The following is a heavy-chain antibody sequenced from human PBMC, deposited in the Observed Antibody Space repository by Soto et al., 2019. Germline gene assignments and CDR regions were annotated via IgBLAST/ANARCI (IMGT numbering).Heavy chain of an antibody. CDR2: FFIGGNT. V-gene: IGHV4-39*07. J-gene: IGHJ5*02. Sequence: SETLSLTCTVSGGSISSSTYYWGWMRQPPGKGLEWIASFFIGGNTYYNPSLKSRVTISVDTSKNQFSLKLSSVTAADTAVYYCARGKYSGSYYDWFDPWGQGTLVTVSS. CDR3: ARGKYSGSYYDWFDP. CDR1: GGSISSSTYY. D-gene: IGHD1-26*01.